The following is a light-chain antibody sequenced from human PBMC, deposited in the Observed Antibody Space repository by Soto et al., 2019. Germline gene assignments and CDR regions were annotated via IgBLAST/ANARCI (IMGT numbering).Light chain of an antibody. CDR1: QSVSSY. V-gene: IGKV3-11*01. CDR3: QQPYT. Sequence: EIVLTQSPATLSLSPGERATLSCRASQSVSSYLAWYQQKPGQAARLLIYDASNRATGIPARFSGSGSGTDFTLPISSLEPEDFAVYYCQQPYTFGQGTKLEIK. CDR2: DAS. J-gene: IGKJ2*01.